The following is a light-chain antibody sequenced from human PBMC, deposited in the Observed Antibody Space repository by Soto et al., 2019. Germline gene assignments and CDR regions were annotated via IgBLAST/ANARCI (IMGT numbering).Light chain of an antibody. CDR2: RNN. CDR1: PSNIGSNY. V-gene: IGLV1-47*01. J-gene: IGLJ3*02. CDR3: AAWGDDSLSAL. Sequence: QSVLIQAPSASAAPGQTVTISCSGSPSNIGSNYVFWYQHRPGTAPKLLIYRNNQRPSGVPDRFSGSKSGASASLTISGLRAEDEADYYCAAWGDDSLSALFGGGTKVTVL.